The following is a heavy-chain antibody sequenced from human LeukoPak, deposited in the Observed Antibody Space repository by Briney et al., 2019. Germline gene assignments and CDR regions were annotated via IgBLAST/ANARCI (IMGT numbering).Heavy chain of an antibody. CDR3: ARGRGGYSYGFDY. CDR2: IYYSGST. J-gene: IGHJ4*02. Sequence: SETLSLTCTVSGGSISSSSYYWGWIRQPPGKGLEWIGSIYYSGSTYYSPSLKSRVTISVDTSKNQFSLKLSSVTAADTAVYYCARGRGGYSYGFDYWGQGTLVTVSS. CDR1: GGSISSSSYY. V-gene: IGHV4-39*07. D-gene: IGHD5-18*01.